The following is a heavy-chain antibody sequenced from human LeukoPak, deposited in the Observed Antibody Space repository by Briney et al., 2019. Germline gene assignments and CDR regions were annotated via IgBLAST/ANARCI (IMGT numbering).Heavy chain of an antibody. CDR2: INPSGGST. CDR3: ARGVHNYGNFDF. Sequence: ASVKVSCKASGNTFTGYYMHWVRQAPGQGLEWMGVINPSGGSTNYAQKFQGRVTMTRDTSTSTVYMELRSLRSEDTAVYSCARGVHNYGNFDFWGQGTLVTVSS. J-gene: IGHJ4*02. CDR1: GNTFTGYY. V-gene: IGHV1-46*01. D-gene: IGHD5-18*01.